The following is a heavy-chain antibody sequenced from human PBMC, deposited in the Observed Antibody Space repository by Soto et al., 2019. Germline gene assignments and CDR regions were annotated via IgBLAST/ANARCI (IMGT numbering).Heavy chain of an antibody. Sequence: QVQLVESVGGVVQPGRSLRLSCAATGFNFSNHGMQWVSKAPGKGLEWVAVILNDGSDQESADSVKGRFTKSRDNSKNALYLQLNDPRAENTSVYDCARDEDYVYNRLEYWGQVILVTVSS. V-gene: IGHV3-33*01. CDR1: GFNFSNHG. D-gene: IGHD5-12*01. CDR3: ARDEDYVYNRLEY. CDR2: ILNDGSDQ. J-gene: IGHJ4*02.